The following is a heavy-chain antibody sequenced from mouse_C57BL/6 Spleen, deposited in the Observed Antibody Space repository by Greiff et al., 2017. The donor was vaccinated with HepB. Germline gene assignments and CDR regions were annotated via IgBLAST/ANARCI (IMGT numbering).Heavy chain of an antibody. V-gene: IGHV5-17*01. J-gene: IGHJ3*01. Sequence: DVQLVESGGGLVKPGGSLKLSCAASGFTFSDYGMHWVRQAPEKGLEWVAYISSGSSTIYYADTVKGRFTISRDNAKNTLFLQMTSLRSEDTAMYYCAREPSTVVAPPFAYWGQGTLVTVSA. D-gene: IGHD1-1*01. CDR2: ISSGSSTI. CDR1: GFTFSDYG. CDR3: AREPSTVVAPPFAY.